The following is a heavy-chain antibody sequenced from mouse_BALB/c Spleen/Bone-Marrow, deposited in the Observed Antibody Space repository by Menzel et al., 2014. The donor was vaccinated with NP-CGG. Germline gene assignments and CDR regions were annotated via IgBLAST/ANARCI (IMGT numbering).Heavy chain of an antibody. Sequence: VMLVESGPGLVAPSQSLSITCTVSGFSLTSYGVHWVRQPPGKGLEWLGVIWAGGSTNYNSALMSRLSISKDNSKSXVFSKMNSLQTDDTAMYYCAREGLLLYRGFSYWGQGTLFSVSA. J-gene: IGHJ3*01. D-gene: IGHD2-10*01. CDR3: AREGLLLYRGFSY. V-gene: IGHV2-9*02. CDR2: IWAGGST. CDR1: GFSLTSYG.